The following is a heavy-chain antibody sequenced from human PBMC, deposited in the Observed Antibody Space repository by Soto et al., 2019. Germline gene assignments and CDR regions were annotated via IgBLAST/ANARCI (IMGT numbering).Heavy chain of an antibody. CDR2: IIPIFGTA. CDR3: ASRKEYRCSTSCSRWFDP. V-gene: IGHV1-69*01. J-gene: IGHJ5*02. Sequence: QVQLVQSGSEVQEPGSAVKVSCRASGGTFSSYAISWVRQAPGQGLEWMGGIIPIFGTANYAQKFQGRVTITADESTSTAYMELSSLRSEDTAVYYCASRKEYRCSTSCSRWFDPCGQGTLVTVSS. CDR1: GGTFSSYA. D-gene: IGHD2-2*01.